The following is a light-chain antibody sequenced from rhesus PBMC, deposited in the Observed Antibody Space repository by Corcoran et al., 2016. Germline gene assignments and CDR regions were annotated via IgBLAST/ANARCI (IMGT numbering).Light chain of an antibody. J-gene: IGKJ4*01. CDR2: DAS. Sequence: DIQMTQSPSSLSASVGDRVTITCRASQGSNYYVSWYQQKPGKAPKSLIYDASNLEEGVPSRFSGCGSGTAYSFTISCLHPEDIATYYCQQYNTAPPTFGGGTKVWIK. V-gene: IGKV1-66*01. CDR3: QQYNTAPPT. CDR1: QGSNYY.